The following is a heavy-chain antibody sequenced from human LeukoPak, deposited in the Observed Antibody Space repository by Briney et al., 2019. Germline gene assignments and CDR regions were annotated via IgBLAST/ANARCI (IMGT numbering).Heavy chain of an antibody. V-gene: IGHV3-21*01. CDR1: GFTFSSYS. CDR2: ISSSSSYI. Sequence: PGGSLRLSCAASGFTFSSYSMNWVRQAPGKGLEWVSSISSSSSYIYYADSVKGRFTISRDNAKNSLYLQMNSLRAEDTAVYYCAPLANGGYPIDYWGQGTLVPVSS. J-gene: IGHJ4*02. CDR3: APLANGGYPIDY. D-gene: IGHD3-16*02.